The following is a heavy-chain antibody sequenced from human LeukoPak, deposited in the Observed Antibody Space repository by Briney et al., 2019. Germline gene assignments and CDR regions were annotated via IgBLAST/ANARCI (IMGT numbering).Heavy chain of an antibody. CDR2: INHSGST. CDR1: GGSFSGYY. Sequence: PSETLSLTCAVYGGSFSGYYWSWIRQPPGKGLEWLGEINHSGSTNYNPSLKSRVTISVDTSKNQFSLKLSSVTAADTAVYYCARDSTYYYDSSGYDYWGQGTLVTVSS. V-gene: IGHV4-34*01. D-gene: IGHD3-22*01. CDR3: ARDSTYYYDSSGYDY. J-gene: IGHJ4*02.